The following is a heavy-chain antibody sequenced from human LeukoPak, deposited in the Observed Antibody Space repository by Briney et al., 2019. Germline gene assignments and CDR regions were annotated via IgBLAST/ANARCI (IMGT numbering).Heavy chain of an antibody. CDR1: GGSISSYY. J-gene: IGHJ4*02. Sequence: SETLSLTCSVSGGSISSYYWSWIRQPPGKGLEWIGYIYYSGSTNYNPSLKGRVTISVNTSKNQFSLKVNSVTAADTAVYYCARAAYCGGDCYWQFDYWGQGTLVTVSS. CDR2: IYYSGST. D-gene: IGHD2-21*02. V-gene: IGHV4-59*01. CDR3: ARAAYCGGDCYWQFDY.